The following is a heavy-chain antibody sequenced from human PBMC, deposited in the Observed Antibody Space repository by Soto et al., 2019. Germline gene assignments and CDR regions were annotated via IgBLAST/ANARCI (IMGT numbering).Heavy chain of an antibody. CDR2: ISYDGSNK. CDR1: GFTFSSYA. D-gene: IGHD6-19*01. Sequence: QVQLVESGGGVVQPGRSLRLSCAASGFTFSSYAMHWVRQAPGKGLEWVAVISYDGSNKYYADSVKGRFTISRDNSKNTLYLQLNCLSPEHTAVYYWARGDSGWYSSYFDYWGQGTLATVSS. V-gene: IGHV3-30-3*01. J-gene: IGHJ4*02. CDR3: ARGDSGWYSSYFDY.